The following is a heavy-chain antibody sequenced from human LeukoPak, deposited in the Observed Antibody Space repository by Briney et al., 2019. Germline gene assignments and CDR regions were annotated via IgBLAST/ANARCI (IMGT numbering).Heavy chain of an antibody. CDR1: GFSFSRSW. D-gene: IGHD1-26*01. CDR3: AKDGYSRVGATKADY. Sequence: HPGGSLRLSCEASGFSFSRSWMSWVRQGPGKGLEWVATINRDGSEKYYVDSVKGRFTISRDNSKNTLYLQMNSLRAEDTAVYYCAKDGYSRVGATKADYWGQGTLVTVSS. V-gene: IGHV3-7*03. CDR2: INRDGSEK. J-gene: IGHJ4*02.